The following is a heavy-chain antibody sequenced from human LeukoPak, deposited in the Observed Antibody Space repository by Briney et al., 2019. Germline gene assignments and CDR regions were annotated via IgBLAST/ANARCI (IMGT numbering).Heavy chain of an antibody. V-gene: IGHV4-59*01. J-gene: IGHJ6*03. CDR3: ARGMGSQHSSSWTDPFYYYYYYMDV. CDR2: IYYSGST. CDR1: GGSISSYY. D-gene: IGHD6-13*01. Sequence: SETLSLTCPVSGGSISSYYWSWIRQPPGKGMEWVGYIYYSGSTNYHPSLKGRVTISVDTSKNQFSLKLSSVTAADTAVYYCARGMGSQHSSSWTDPFYYYYYYMDVWGKGTTVTVSS.